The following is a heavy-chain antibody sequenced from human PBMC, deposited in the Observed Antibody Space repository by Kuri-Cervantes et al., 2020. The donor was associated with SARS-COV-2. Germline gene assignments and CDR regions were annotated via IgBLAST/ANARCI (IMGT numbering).Heavy chain of an antibody. D-gene: IGHD3-10*01. J-gene: IGHJ5*01. Sequence: GESLKISCAASAFPLSGRSMSWGRQAPGKGLEWVSTISGSGGSAYYVESVMGRFTIPRDNSRNTLYLQMNSLRTEDTAVYYCAKGGPMVRGEIRNNWFDPWGQGTLVTVSS. V-gene: IGHV3-23*01. CDR3: AKGGPMVRGEIRNNWFDP. CDR2: ISGSGGSA. CDR1: AFPLSGRS.